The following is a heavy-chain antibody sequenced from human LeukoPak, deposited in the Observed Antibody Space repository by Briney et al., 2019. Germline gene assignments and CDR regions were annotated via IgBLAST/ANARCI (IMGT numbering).Heavy chain of an antibody. CDR3: AKKYSSSGHFIDS. J-gene: IGHJ4*02. D-gene: IGHD6-19*01. Sequence: GGSLRLSCAASGFTFSNYALTWVRQAPGKGLEWVSVISGSGDNTYYADSVKGRFTISRDNSKNTLYLQVNSLRAEDTAVYYCAKKYSSSGHFIDSWGQGTLVTVSS. CDR1: GFTFSNYA. CDR2: ISGSGDNT. V-gene: IGHV3-23*01.